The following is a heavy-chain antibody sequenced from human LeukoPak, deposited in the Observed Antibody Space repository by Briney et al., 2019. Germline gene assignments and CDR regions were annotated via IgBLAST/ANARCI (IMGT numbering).Heavy chain of an antibody. V-gene: IGHV5-51*01. J-gene: IGHJ4*02. CDR3: ASCLAGTTNWDY. Sequence: GESLKISCKGSGYSFINYWIGWVRQMPGKGLEWMGIIYPRDSDTRYSPSFQGQVSISADKCINTAYLQWSSLEASDTAMYYCASCLAGTTNWDYWGQGTLVTVSS. CDR2: IYPRDSDT. CDR1: GYSFINYW. D-gene: IGHD1-7*01.